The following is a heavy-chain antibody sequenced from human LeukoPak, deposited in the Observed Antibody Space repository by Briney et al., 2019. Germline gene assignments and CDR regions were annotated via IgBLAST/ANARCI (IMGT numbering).Heavy chain of an antibody. Sequence: PSETLSLTCTVSGGSISSSSYYWGWIRQPPGKGLEWIGSIYYSGSTYYNPSLKSRVTISVDTSKNQFSLKLSSVTAADTAVYYCARDPFTMIVVVPNYFDYWGQGTLVTVSS. V-gene: IGHV4-39*07. CDR1: GGSISSSSYY. J-gene: IGHJ4*02. CDR2: IYYSGST. D-gene: IGHD3-22*01. CDR3: ARDPFTMIVVVPNYFDY.